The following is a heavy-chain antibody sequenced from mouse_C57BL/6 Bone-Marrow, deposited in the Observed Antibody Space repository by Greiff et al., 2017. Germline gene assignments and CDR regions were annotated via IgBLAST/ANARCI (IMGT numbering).Heavy chain of an antibody. J-gene: IGHJ2*01. CDR3: ATSQLGYYFDY. CDR1: GFTFSDYG. CDR2: ISSGSSTI. V-gene: IGHV5-17*01. Sequence: EVMLVESGGGLVKPGGSLKLSCAASGFTFSDYGMHWVRQAPEKGLEWVAYISSGSSTIYYADTVKGRFTISRDNAKNTLFLQMTSLRSEDTAMYYCATSQLGYYFDYWGQGTTLTVSS.